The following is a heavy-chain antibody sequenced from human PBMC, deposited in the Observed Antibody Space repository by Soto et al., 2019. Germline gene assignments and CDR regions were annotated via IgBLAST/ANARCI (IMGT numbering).Heavy chain of an antibody. CDR2: IYHSGST. V-gene: IGHV4-30-2*01. CDR3: ASPVLSGYDAFDI. Sequence: QLQLQESGSGLVKPSQTLSLTCAVSGGSISSGGYSWSWIRQPPGKGLEWIGYIYHSGSTYYNPSLKSRVTISVDRSKNQCSLKMSSVTAADTAVYYCASPVLSGYDAFDIWGQGTMVTVSS. CDR1: GGSISSGGYS. J-gene: IGHJ3*02. D-gene: IGHD3-22*01.